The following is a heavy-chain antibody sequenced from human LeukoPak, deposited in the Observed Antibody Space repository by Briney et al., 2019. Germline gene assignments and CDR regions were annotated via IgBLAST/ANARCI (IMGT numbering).Heavy chain of an antibody. J-gene: IGHJ3*02. CDR1: GLTVNSNY. CDR3: VSQKWLYAFDI. CDR2: IYSGGAK. V-gene: IGHV3-53*01. D-gene: IGHD5-24*01. Sequence: GGSLRLSCVASGLTVNSNYMSWVRQAPGKGLEWVSAIYSGGAKSYADSVKGRFTVSRDNSKNTPYLQMYRLRVEDTAMYYCVSQKWLYAFDIWGQGTMVTVSS.